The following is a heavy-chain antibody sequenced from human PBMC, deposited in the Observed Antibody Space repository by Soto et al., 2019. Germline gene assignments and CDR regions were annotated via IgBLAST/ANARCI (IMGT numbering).Heavy chain of an antibody. V-gene: IGHV3-30*18. CDR1: GFTFSSYG. Sequence: QVQLVESGGGVVQPGRSLRLSCAASGFTFSSYGMHWVRQARGKGLEWVAVIPYDGSNKYYADSVKGRFTISRDNSKNTLYLQMNSLRAEDTAVYYCAKSGRYCSGGSCYTKDYWGQGTLVTVSS. CDR3: AKSGRYCSGGSCYTKDY. D-gene: IGHD2-15*01. CDR2: IPYDGSNK. J-gene: IGHJ4*02.